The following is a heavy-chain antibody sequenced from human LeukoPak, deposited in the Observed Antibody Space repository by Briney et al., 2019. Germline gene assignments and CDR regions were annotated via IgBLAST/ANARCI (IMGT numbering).Heavy chain of an antibody. D-gene: IGHD2-2*01. CDR2: IYHSGST. J-gene: IGHJ5*02. V-gene: IGHV4-38-2*02. CDR1: GGSISSYY. Sequence: SETLSLTCTVSGGSISSYYWGWIRQPPGKGLEWIGSIYHSGSTYYNPSLKSRVTISVDTSKNQVSLKLSSVTAADTAVYYCARDLGDCSSTSCNPLGWFDPWGQGTLVTVSS. CDR3: ARDLGDCSSTSCNPLGWFDP.